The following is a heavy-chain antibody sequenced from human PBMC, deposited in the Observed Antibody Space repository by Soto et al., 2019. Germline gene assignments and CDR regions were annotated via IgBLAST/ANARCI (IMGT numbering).Heavy chain of an antibody. Sequence: AAVKVSFKASGYTFTSYGISWVRQAPGQGLEWMGWITAYNGNTNYAQKRQGRVTMTTDTSTSTAYMELRSLRDDDTAVYYCARDYGGNYYPWFDPWGQGTLVTVS. J-gene: IGHJ5*02. D-gene: IGHD2-15*01. CDR2: ITAYNGNT. CDR1: GYTFTSYG. CDR3: ARDYGGNYYPWFDP. V-gene: IGHV1-18*04.